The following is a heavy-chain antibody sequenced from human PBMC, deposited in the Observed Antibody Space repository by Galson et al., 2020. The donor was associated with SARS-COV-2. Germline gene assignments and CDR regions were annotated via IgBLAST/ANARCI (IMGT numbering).Heavy chain of an antibody. CDR3: ARGIRGHNYDGMAV. Sequence: TGGSLRLSCAASGFTFSSSAMHWVRQAPGKGLEWVAVISVDGSNKYYADPVKGRFTITRDNSKNTLYLQMKRLKAEDTAVYYCARGIRGHNYDGMAVWGQGTPVTVSS. CDR2: ISVDGSNK. CDR1: GFTFSSSA. V-gene: IGHV3-30-3*01. D-gene: IGHD2-15*01. J-gene: IGHJ6*02.